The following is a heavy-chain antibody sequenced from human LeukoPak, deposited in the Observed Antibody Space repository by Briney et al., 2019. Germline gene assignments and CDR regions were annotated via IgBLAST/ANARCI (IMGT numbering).Heavy chain of an antibody. CDR3: AKVIAYSFYYDSSGLPDY. J-gene: IGHJ4*02. Sequence: PGGSLRLSCAASGFTFSGRWMSWVRQAPGKGLEWVANIKPDGSEKNYVDSVKGRFTISRDNAKSSLYLQMNSLRAEDTAVYYCAKVIAYSFYYDSSGLPDYWGQGTLVTVSS. V-gene: IGHV3-7*03. D-gene: IGHD3-22*01. CDR1: GFTFSGRW. CDR2: IKPDGSEK.